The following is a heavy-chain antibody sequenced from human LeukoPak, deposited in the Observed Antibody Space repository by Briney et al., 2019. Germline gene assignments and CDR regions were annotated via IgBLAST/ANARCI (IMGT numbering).Heavy chain of an antibody. CDR3: ARAVDGTWKFDY. D-gene: IGHD6-19*01. CDR2: IYYSGST. Sequence: SETLSLTCTVSGGSISSYYWSWVRQPPGKGLECIGYIYYSGSTNYNPSLKSRVTISVDTSKNQFSLKLTSVTAADTAVYYCARAVDGTWKFDYWGQGTLVTVSS. CDR1: GGSISSYY. J-gene: IGHJ4*02. V-gene: IGHV4-59*01.